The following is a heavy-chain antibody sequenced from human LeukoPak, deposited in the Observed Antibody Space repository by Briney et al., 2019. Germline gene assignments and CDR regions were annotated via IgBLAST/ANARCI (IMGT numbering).Heavy chain of an antibody. V-gene: IGHV1-2*02. Sequence: ASVRVSCRASGYTFTGYRMHWVRQAPGQGLEWMGWINRNSETKFAQKFQGRVTMTRDTSISTAYMELSRLRSDDTAVYYCARERDSSGYSPLDPWGQGTLVTVSS. CDR1: GYTFTGYR. J-gene: IGHJ5*02. D-gene: IGHD3-22*01. CDR3: ARERDSSGYSPLDP. CDR2: INRNSET.